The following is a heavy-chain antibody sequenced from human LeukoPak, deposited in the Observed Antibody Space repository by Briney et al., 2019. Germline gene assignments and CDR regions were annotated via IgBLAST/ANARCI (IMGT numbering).Heavy chain of an antibody. CDR1: GGSISSSSYY. D-gene: IGHD6-13*01. CDR2: IYYSGST. CDR3: ARSHSSSWYGVWFDP. V-gene: IGHV4-39*07. J-gene: IGHJ5*02. Sequence: SETLSLTCTVSGGSISSSSYYWGWIRQPPGKGLEWIGSIYYSGSTYYNPSLKSRVTISVDTSKNQFSLKLSSVTAADTAVYYCARSHSSSWYGVWFDPWGQGTLVTVSS.